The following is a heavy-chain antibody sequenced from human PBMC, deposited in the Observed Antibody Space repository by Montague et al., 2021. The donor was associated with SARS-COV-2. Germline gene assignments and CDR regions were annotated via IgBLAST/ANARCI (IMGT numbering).Heavy chain of an antibody. Sequence: SETLSLTCTVSGGSISSSSYYWGWIRQPPGKGLEWIGSIYYSGSTYYNPSLKSQVTISVDTSKNQFSLKLSSVTAADTAVYYCARFPTSYYYDSKAAPATPDAFDLWGQGTMVTVSS. CDR2: IYYSGST. CDR1: GGSISSSSYY. J-gene: IGHJ3*01. CDR3: ARFPTSYYYDSKAAPATPDAFDL. D-gene: IGHD3-22*01. V-gene: IGHV4-39*01.